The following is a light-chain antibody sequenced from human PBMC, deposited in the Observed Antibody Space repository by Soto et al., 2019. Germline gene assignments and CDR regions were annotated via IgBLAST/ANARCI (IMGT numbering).Light chain of an antibody. CDR3: SSFTDGNNLV. Sequence: QAVRTQSPSASGSPGQSVTISCTGTSSDIGGYNSVSWYQQHPGKAPKVMIYDVTKRPSGVPDRFSCSKSGNTASLTVSALQPEDEADYYCSSFTDGNNLVFGTGTKVTVL. CDR1: SSDIGGYNS. CDR2: DVT. V-gene: IGLV2-8*01. J-gene: IGLJ1*01.